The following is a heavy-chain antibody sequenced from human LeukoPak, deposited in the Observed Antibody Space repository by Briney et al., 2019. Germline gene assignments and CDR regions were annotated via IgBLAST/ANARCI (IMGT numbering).Heavy chain of an antibody. V-gene: IGHV4-30-4*01. J-gene: IGHJ5*02. Sequence: SETLSLTCTVSGGSISSGDYYWSWIRQPPGKGLEWIGYIYYSESTYYNPSLKSRVTISVDTSKNLFSLELSSVTAADTAVYYCARVRLWFWTDWFDPWGEGTLVTVSS. D-gene: IGHD3-10*01. CDR3: ARVRLWFWTDWFDP. CDR1: GGSISSGDYY. CDR2: IYYSEST.